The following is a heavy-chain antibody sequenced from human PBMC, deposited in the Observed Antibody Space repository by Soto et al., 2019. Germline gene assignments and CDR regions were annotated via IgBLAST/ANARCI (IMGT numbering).Heavy chain of an antibody. CDR1: GGSFNGYY. D-gene: IGHD3-3*01. V-gene: IGHV4-34*01. CDR3: ATRITVFGLLIPPFDP. CDR2: INHTGGT. Sequence: PXETLSLNCAVYGGSFNGYYWNWIRQPPGKGLEWIGEINHTGGTHYNPSLKSRVTMSVDTSKNQFSLRLSSVTAADTAIYYCATRITVFGLLIPPFDPWGQGTQVTVSS. J-gene: IGHJ5*02.